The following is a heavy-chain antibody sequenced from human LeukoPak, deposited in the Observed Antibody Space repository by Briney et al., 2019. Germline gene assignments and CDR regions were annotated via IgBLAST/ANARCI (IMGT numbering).Heavy chain of an antibody. CDR3: ARARSRYGYGDAFDI. Sequence: GGSLRLSCAVSGFTFSTYAMHSVRQAPGKGLEWVAVISYDGSSKYYADSVKGRFTISRDNSKNTLYLQMNSLRAEDTAVYYCARARSRYGYGDAFDIWGQGTMVTVSS. CDR1: GFTFSTYA. D-gene: IGHD5-18*01. CDR2: ISYDGSSK. J-gene: IGHJ3*02. V-gene: IGHV3-30*04.